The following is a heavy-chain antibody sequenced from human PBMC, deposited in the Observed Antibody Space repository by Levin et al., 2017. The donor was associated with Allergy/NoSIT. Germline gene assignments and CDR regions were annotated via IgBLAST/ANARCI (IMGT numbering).Heavy chain of an antibody. V-gene: IGHV4-31*03. CDR2: IYYSGST. CDR1: GGSISSGGYY. Sequence: PSQTLSLTCTVSGGSISSGGYYWSWIRQHPGKGLEWIGYIYYSGSTYYNPSLKSRVTISVDTAKNHFSLKLSSVTAADTAVYYCARATMMITIPGGAFDIWGQGTMVTVSS. D-gene: IGHD3-16*01. J-gene: IGHJ3*02. CDR3: ARATMMITIPGGAFDI.